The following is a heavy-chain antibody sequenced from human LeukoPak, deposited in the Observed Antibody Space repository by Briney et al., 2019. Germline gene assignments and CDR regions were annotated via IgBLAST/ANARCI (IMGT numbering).Heavy chain of an antibody. V-gene: IGHV3-30*18. CDR1: GXTFSSYG. CDR2: ISYDGSNK. CDR3: AKDSSDWASYDYYGLDV. J-gene: IGHJ6*02. Sequence: GGSLTLSCAASGXTFSSYGMHWVRQAPGKGLDWVAVISYDGSNKYYADSVKGRFIISRDNSKNTLYLQMNSLRAEDTAVYYCAKDSSDWASYDYYGLDVWGQGTTVTVSS. D-gene: IGHD6-19*01.